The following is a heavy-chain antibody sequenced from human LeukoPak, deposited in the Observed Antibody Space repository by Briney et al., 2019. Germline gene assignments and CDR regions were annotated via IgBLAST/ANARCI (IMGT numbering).Heavy chain of an antibody. J-gene: IGHJ4*02. CDR3: ARDVGGSLVY. CDR2: IKEDESAK. V-gene: IGHV3-7*01. D-gene: IGHD1-26*01. CDR1: GFTFNTYW. Sequence: PGGSLRLSCAASGFTFNTYWMAWVRQAPGKGLEWVANIKEDESAKHQADSVKGRFTISRDNARNSVYLQMSSLRGDDTAVYYCARDVGGSLVYWGQGTLVTVSS.